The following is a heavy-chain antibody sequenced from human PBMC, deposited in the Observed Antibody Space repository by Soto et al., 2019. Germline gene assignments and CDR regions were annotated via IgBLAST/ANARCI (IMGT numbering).Heavy chain of an antibody. CDR1: GFTFSSYA. CDR3: ANSGPTYSGYLGACGY. V-gene: IGHV3-23*01. Sequence: EVQLLESGGGLVQPGGSLRLSCAASGFTFSSYAMSWVRQAPGKGLEWVSAISGSGGSTYYADSVKGRFTISRDNSKNTLYLQMNSLRAEDTAVYYCANSGPTYSGYLGACGYWGQGTLVTVSS. D-gene: IGHD5-12*01. CDR2: ISGSGGST. J-gene: IGHJ4*02.